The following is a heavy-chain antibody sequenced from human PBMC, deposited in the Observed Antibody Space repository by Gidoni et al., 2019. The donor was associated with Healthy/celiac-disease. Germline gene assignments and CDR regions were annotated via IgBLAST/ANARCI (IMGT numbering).Heavy chain of an antibody. V-gene: IGHV3-30-3*01. D-gene: IGHD2-8*01. Sequence: QVQLVESGGGVVQPGRSLRLSCPASGSTFSSSAMPWVRQAPGKGLEWVAVISYDGSNKYYADSVKGRFTITRDNSKNTLYLQMNSLRAKDTAVYYCAREVPRDIVLMVYARGYFDYWGQGTLVTVSS. CDR1: GSTFSSSA. CDR3: AREVPRDIVLMVYARGYFDY. CDR2: ISYDGSNK. J-gene: IGHJ4*02.